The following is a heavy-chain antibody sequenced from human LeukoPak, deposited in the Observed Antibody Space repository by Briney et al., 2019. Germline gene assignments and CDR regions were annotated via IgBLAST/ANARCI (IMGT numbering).Heavy chain of an antibody. CDR2: IDQDGSEN. D-gene: IGHD1-26*01. CDR3: ARDKIVGATHFDY. J-gene: IGHJ4*02. CDR1: GFTFTAYT. Sequence: GGSLRLSCAASGFTFTAYTINWVRQAPGKGLEWVANIDQDGSENYYVDSVKGRFTISRDNARNSLYLQMNSLRAEDTAVYYCARDKIVGATHFDYWGQGTLVTVSS. V-gene: IGHV3-7*01.